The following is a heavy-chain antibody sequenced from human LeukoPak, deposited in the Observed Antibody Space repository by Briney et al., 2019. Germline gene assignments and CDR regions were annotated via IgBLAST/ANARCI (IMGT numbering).Heavy chain of an antibody. CDR1: GYTFTGYY. D-gene: IGHD5-18*01. CDR3: ARGIPRDWFDP. J-gene: IGHJ5*02. Sequence: ASVKVSCKASGYTFTGYYMHWVRQAPGQGLEWMGWIDPNSGSTNYAQKFQGRVTMTRDTSISTAYMELSRLRSDDTAVYYCARGIPRDWFDPWGQGTLVTVSS. V-gene: IGHV1-2*02. CDR2: IDPNSGST.